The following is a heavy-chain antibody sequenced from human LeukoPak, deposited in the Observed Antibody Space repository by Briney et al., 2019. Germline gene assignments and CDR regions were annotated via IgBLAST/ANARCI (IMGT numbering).Heavy chain of an antibody. V-gene: IGHV1-8*03. J-gene: IGHJ3*02. CDR2: MNPNSGNT. CDR1: GYTFTSYD. Sequence: GASVKVSCKASGYTFTSYDINWVQQATGQGLKGMGWMNPNSGNTDYAQNFQGRVTISRNNSIITVYMGLNSLRSEDTAVYYCERGIPEQCLVPDVFDIWREGTMVTVSS. D-gene: IGHD6-19*01. CDR3: ERGIPEQCLVPDVFDI.